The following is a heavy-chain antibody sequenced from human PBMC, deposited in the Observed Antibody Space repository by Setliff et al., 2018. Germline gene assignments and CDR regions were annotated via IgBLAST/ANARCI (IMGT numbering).Heavy chain of an antibody. V-gene: IGHV1-8*03. Sequence: ASVKVSCKASGYTFINYEINWVRQATGQGLEWMGGMNPNNGNTGYAQKFQGRVTISRDNAKNSLYLQMNSLRAEDTAVYYCARVVSSGYIGPFDIWGQGTMVTVSS. J-gene: IGHJ3*02. CDR1: GYTFINYE. D-gene: IGHD3-22*01. CDR3: ARVVSSGYIGPFDI. CDR2: MNPNNGNT.